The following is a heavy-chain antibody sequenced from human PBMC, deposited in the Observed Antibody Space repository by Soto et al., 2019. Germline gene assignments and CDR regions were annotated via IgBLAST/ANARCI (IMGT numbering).Heavy chain of an antibody. CDR2: MSSSGSNI. V-gene: IGHV3-11*01. D-gene: IGHD2-21*02. J-gene: IGHJ4*02. CDR1: GFTFSDYY. CDR3: AREEEDCGGGCANFDY. Sequence: QVQLVASGGGLVKPGGSLRLSCAASGFTFSDYYMSWIRQAPGKGLEWVSYMSSSGSNIKYAGSVKGRFTISRDNAQNSLYLQMNSLRSEDTAVYYCAREEEDCGGGCANFDYWGQGTLVTVSS.